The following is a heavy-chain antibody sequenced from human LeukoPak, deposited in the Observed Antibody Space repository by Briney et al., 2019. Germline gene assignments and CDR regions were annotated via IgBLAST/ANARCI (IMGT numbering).Heavy chain of an antibody. D-gene: IGHD3-10*01. J-gene: IGHJ1*01. CDR3: ARVSGPGMNEYYHL. Sequence: QPGGSLRLSCAASGITFSGARMHWVRQAPGKGLVWVSRINDDGSFRRYANSVKGRFTISRDNAKNTLFLQMDSLRAEDTAVYYCARVSGPGMNEYYHLWGQGTLVTVSS. CDR1: GITFSGAR. CDR2: INDDGSFR. V-gene: IGHV3-74*01.